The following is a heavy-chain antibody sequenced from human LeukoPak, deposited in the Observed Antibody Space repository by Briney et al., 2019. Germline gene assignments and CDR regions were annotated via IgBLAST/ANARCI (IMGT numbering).Heavy chain of an antibody. Sequence: SETLSLTCTVSGGSISSYYWSWIRKPPGKGLKWIGYIYYSGSTNYNPSLKSRVTISVDTSKNQFSLKLSSVTAADTAVYYCARMGRYFDWLLPDYWGQGTLVTVSS. J-gene: IGHJ4*02. CDR3: ARMGRYFDWLLPDY. CDR2: IYYSGST. V-gene: IGHV4-59*01. CDR1: GGSISSYY. D-gene: IGHD3-9*01.